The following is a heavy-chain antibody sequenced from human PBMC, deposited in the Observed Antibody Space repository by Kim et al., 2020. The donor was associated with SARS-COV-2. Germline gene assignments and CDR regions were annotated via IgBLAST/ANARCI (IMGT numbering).Heavy chain of an antibody. Sequence: GESLKISCKASGYSFPSYWVAWVRQMPGKGLEWMGIIFPGDSDTRYSPSFQGLVTISAAKSISTAYLQWSSLKASDTAMYYCARANGAITNYFFDYWGQGTPVTVSS. CDR1: GYSFPSYW. CDR2: IFPGDSDT. D-gene: IGHD2-2*01. J-gene: IGHJ4*02. V-gene: IGHV5-51*01. CDR3: ARANGAITNYFFDY.